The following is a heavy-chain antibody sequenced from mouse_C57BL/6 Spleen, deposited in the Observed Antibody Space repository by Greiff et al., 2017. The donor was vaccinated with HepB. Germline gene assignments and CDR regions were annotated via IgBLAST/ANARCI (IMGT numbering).Heavy chain of an antibody. CDR1: GYTFTSYW. V-gene: IGHV1-50*01. CDR2: IDPSDSYT. CDR3: ARKLFDY. D-gene: IGHD4-1*01. J-gene: IGHJ2*01. Sequence: QVQLQQPGAELVKPGASVKLSCKASGYTFTSYWMQWVKQRPGQGLEWIGEIDPSDSYTNYNQKFKGKTTLTVDKSCSTAYMQLSSLTSGDSAVYYCARKLFDYWGQGTALAVSS.